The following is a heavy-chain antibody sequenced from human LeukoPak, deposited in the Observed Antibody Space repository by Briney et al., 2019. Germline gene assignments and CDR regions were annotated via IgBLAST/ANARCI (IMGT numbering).Heavy chain of an antibody. D-gene: IGHD6-13*01. Sequence: ASVKVSCKASGYTFTGYYMHWVRQAPGQGLEWMGWINPNSGGTNYAQKFQGRVTMTRDTSISTAYMELSRLRSDDTAVYYWARDYSSSWKNWFDPWGQGTLVTVSS. CDR2: INPNSGGT. CDR1: GYTFTGYY. V-gene: IGHV1-2*02. J-gene: IGHJ5*02. CDR3: ARDYSSSWKNWFDP.